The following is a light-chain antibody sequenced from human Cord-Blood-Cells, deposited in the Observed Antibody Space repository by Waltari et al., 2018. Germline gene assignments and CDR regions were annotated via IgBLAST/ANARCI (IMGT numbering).Light chain of an antibody. V-gene: IGKV1-39*01. CDR2: AAS. Sequence: DIQMTQSPSSLSASVGDRVTITCRASQSSSSYLNWYQQKPGKAPKLLIYAASSLQSGVPSRFSGSGSGTDFTLTISSLQPEYFATYYCQQSYSTPMYTFGQGTKLEIK. J-gene: IGKJ2*01. CDR1: QSSSSY. CDR3: QQSYSTPMYT.